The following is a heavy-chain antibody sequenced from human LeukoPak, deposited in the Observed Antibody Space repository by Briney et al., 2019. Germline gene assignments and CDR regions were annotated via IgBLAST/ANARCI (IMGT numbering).Heavy chain of an antibody. CDR3: AKDHKIAAGMGIDY. CDR1: GFTVSSNY. V-gene: IGHV3-30*18. Sequence: GGSLRLSCAASGFTVSSNYMSWVRQAPGKGLEWVAVISSDGGNKYYADSVKGRFTISRDNSKNTLYLQMNSLRAEDTAVYYCAKDHKIAAGMGIDYWGQGTLVTVSS. CDR2: ISSDGGNK. D-gene: IGHD6-13*01. J-gene: IGHJ4*02.